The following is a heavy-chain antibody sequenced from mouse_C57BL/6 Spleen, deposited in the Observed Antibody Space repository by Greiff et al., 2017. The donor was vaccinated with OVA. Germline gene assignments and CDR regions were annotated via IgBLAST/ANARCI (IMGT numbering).Heavy chain of an antibody. V-gene: IGHV1-52*01. Sequence: QVQLQQPGAELVRPGSSVKLSCKASGYTFTSYWMHWVKQRPIQGLEWIGNIDPSDSETHYNQKFKDKATLTVDKSSSPAYMQLSSLTSEDSAVYYCARNFDYYGSSYIDCWGQGTTLTVSS. J-gene: IGHJ2*01. CDR1: GYTFTSYW. CDR2: IDPSDSET. D-gene: IGHD1-1*01. CDR3: ARNFDYYGSSYIDC.